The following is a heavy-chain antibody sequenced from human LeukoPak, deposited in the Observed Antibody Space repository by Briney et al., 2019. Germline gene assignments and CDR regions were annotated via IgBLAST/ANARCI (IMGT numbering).Heavy chain of an antibody. CDR2: IRYDGSNK. J-gene: IGHJ6*03. CDR1: GFTFSTFA. V-gene: IGHV3-30*02. Sequence: GGSLRLSCAASGFTFSTFAMIWVRQPPGKGLEWVAFIRYDGSNKYYADSVKGRFTISRDNSKNTLYLQMNSLRAEDTAVYYCAKRRGLELLYYYYMDVWGKGTTVTVSS. CDR3: AKRRGLELLYYYYMDV. D-gene: IGHD1-7*01.